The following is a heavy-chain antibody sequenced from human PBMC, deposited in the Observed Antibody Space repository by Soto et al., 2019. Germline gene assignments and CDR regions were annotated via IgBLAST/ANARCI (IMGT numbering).Heavy chain of an antibody. CDR3: ARDRHHHSYSSGTYYYYGMDV. J-gene: IGHJ6*02. Sequence: SVKVSFKASGGALSSYAIRWVRQAPGQGLEWMGGIIPIFGTANYAQKFQGRVTITADKSTSTAYMELRSVTAADTAVYYCARDRHHHSYSSGTYYYYGMDVWGQGTTVTVSS. V-gene: IGHV1-69*06. D-gene: IGHD6-19*01. CDR1: GGALSSYA. CDR2: IIPIFGTA.